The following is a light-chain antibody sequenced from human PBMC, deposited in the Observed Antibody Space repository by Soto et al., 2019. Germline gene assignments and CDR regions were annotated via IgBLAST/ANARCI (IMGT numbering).Light chain of an antibody. Sequence: EVVLTQSPATLSLSPGERATLSCSTSQSVTSYLAWYQQKPGQAPRLLIYGASTRATGIPARFSGSGSGTDFTLTISSLQAEDVAVYYCQQYYSTPHTFGQGTRLEIK. V-gene: IGKV3-15*01. CDR3: QQYYSTPHT. CDR1: QSVTSY. J-gene: IGKJ5*01. CDR2: GAS.